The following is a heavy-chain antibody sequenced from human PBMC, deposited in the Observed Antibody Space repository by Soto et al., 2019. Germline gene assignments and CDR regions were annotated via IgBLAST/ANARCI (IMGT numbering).Heavy chain of an antibody. CDR2: ISGSGGST. D-gene: IGHD6-6*01. V-gene: IGHV3-23*01. J-gene: IGHJ4*02. CDR3: AKDGIAARPFDY. CDR1: GGSFSGYY. Sequence: ETLSLTCAVYGGSFSGYYWSWVRQAPGKGLEWVSAISGSGGSTYYADSVKGRFTISRDNSKNTLYLQMNSLRAEDTAVYYCAKDGIAARPFDYWGQGTLVTVSS.